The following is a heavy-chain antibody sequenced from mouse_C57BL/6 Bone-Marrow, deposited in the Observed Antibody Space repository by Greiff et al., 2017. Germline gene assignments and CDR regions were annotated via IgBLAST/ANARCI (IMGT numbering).Heavy chain of an antibody. J-gene: IGHJ1*03. Sequence: EVQGVESGGGLVQSGRSLRLSCATSGFTFSDFYMEWVRQAPGKGLEWIAASRNKANDYTTEYSASVKGRFIVSRDTSQSILYLQMNALRAEDTAIYYCARDAPDYYGSPWYFDVWGTGTTVTVSS. CDR1: GFTFSDFY. V-gene: IGHV7-1*01. D-gene: IGHD1-1*01. CDR2: SRNKANDYTT. CDR3: ARDAPDYYGSPWYFDV.